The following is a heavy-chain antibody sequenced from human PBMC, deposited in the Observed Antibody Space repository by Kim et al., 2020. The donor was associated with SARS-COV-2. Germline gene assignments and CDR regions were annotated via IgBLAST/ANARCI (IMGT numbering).Heavy chain of an antibody. CDR2: IIPLIGTT. D-gene: IGHD1-20*01. CDR3: ALGPIKFVQKPYYFHS. CDR1: GGSFTTVG. Sequence: SVKVSCKASGGSFTTVGVSWVRQAPGLGLEWMGGIIPLIGTTIYAQKFQGRVTITADESTKTVYMQLRSLRSEDRAVYFFALGPIKFVQKPYYFHSWGQ. V-gene: IGHV1-69*13. J-gene: IGHJ4*02.